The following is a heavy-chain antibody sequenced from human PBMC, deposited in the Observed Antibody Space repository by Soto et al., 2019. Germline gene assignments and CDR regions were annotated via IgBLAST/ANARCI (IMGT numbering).Heavy chain of an antibody. D-gene: IGHD3-16*01. V-gene: IGHV3-23*01. CDR1: GFKFSNYA. J-gene: IGHJ4*02. CDR3: AKDRRAGGNSAFYFDF. CDR2: ISATRGGT. Sequence: GGSLRLSCAASGFKFSNYAMSWVRQAPGKGLEWVSLISATRGGTYYADSVKGRFTISRDNSHNTLYLQVHSLTAEDTAVYYCAKDRRAGGNSAFYFDFWGQGAQVTVSS.